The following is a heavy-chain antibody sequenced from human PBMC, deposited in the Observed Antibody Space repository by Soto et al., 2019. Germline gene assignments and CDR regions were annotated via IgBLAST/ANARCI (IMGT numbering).Heavy chain of an antibody. J-gene: IGHJ3*02. V-gene: IGHV2-5*02. CDR1: GFSLRISGVG. Sequence: QITLKESGPTLVKPTQTLTLTCTFSGFSLRISGVGVGWIRQPPGKALEWLALIYWDDDKRYSPSLKSRLTIXKXXSKNQVVLTMTNMDPVDTATYYCAHSATVSDAFDIWGQGTMVTVPS. CDR3: AHSATVSDAFDI. CDR2: IYWDDDK. D-gene: IGHD2-15*01.